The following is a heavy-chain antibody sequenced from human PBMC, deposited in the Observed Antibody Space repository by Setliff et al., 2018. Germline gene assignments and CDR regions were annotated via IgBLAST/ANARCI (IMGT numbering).Heavy chain of an antibody. Sequence: KPSETLSLTCAVYGGSFSGYYWSWIRQPPGKGLEWIGEINHSGSTNYNPSLKSRVTISVDTSKNQFSLKLSSVTAADTAVYYCTRGPDGYTYQGAFVIWGQGTMVTVSS. CDR3: TRGPDGYTYQGAFVI. V-gene: IGHV4-34*01. CDR2: INHSGST. CDR1: GGSFSGYY. D-gene: IGHD5-12*01. J-gene: IGHJ3*02.